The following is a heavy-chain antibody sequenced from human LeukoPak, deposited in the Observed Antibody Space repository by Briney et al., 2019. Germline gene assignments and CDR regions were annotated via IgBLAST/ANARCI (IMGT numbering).Heavy chain of an antibody. CDR3: ARDDSGQLDY. V-gene: IGHV3-33*01. Sequence: PGRSLRLSCAASGFIFSSYGMHWVRQAPGKGLEWVAVIWYDGSNKYYADSVKGRFTISRDNSKNTLYLQMNSLRAEDTAVYYCARDDSGQLDYWGQGTLVTVSS. J-gene: IGHJ4*02. CDR1: GFIFSSYG. D-gene: IGHD5-18*01. CDR2: IWYDGSNK.